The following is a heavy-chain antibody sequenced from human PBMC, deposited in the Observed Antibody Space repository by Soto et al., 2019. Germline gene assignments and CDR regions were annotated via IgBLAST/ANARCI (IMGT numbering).Heavy chain of an antibody. J-gene: IGHJ1*01. CDR3: AKEGLYCSGSGCYGSGHFEQ. D-gene: IGHD2-2*01. Sequence: EVQLLESGGGLVQPGGSLRLSCAASGFTFSSYAMSWVRQSAGKGLEWVSAISGNGGSTYYPDSVKGRFTISRDNSKNTLFVQMNSRRAEDTAVYYCAKEGLYCSGSGCYGSGHFEQWGQGTLVTVSS. CDR2: ISGNGGST. V-gene: IGHV3-23*01. CDR1: GFTFSSYA.